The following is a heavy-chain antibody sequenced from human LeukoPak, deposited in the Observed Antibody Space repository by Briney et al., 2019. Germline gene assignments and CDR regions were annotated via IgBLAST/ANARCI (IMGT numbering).Heavy chain of an antibody. Sequence: ASVKVSCKASGYTFTGYYMHWVRQAPGQGLEWMGWINPNSGGTNYAQKFQGRVTMTRDTSISTAYMELSRLRSDDTAVYYCARGGPMYYYYDSSGYYSHWGQGTLVTVSS. J-gene: IGHJ4*02. D-gene: IGHD3-22*01. V-gene: IGHV1-2*02. CDR3: ARGGPMYYYYDSSGYYSH. CDR2: INPNSGGT. CDR1: GYTFTGYY.